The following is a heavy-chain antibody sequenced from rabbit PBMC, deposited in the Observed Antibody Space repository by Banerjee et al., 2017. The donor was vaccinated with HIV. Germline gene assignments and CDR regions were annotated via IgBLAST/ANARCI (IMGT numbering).Heavy chain of an antibody. J-gene: IGHJ4*01. CDR2: IYGYSSDYT. D-gene: IGHD4-1*01. CDR3: ARDLAGVIGWNFNL. CDR1: GFSFSSSYY. Sequence: QSLEESGGDLVKPGASLTLTCTASGFSFSSSYYMCWVRQAPGKRPEWIACIYGYSSDYTYYTSWAKGRFTISETSSTTVTLQMTSLTAADTATYFCARDLAGVIGWNFNLWGQGTLVTVS. V-gene: IGHV1S40*01.